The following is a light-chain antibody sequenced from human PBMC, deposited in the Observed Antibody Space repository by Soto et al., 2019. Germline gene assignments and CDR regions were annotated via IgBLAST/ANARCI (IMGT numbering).Light chain of an antibody. CDR3: SSYTSSSTFYV. Sequence: QSVLTQPASVSGSPGQSITISCTGTSSDVGGYNYVSWYQQHPGKAPKLMIYDVSNRPSGVSNRLSGSKSGNTATLTISGLQAGDEADYYCSSYTSSSTFYVFGTGTKVTVL. V-gene: IGLV2-14*01. CDR1: SSDVGGYNY. J-gene: IGLJ1*01. CDR2: DVS.